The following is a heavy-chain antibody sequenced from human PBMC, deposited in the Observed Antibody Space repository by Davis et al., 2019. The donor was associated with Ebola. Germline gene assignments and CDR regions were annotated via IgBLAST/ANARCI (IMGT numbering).Heavy chain of an antibody. CDR3: ARDGRLERLGY. CDR2: ISGSGGST. V-gene: IGHV3-23*01. J-gene: IGHJ4*02. CDR1: GFTFSSYA. D-gene: IGHD1-1*01. Sequence: PGGSLRLSCAASGFTFSSYAMSWVRQAPGKGLEWVSAISGSGGSTYYPDSVKGRFTASRDNSKDTLYLQMNSLRAEDTAVYYCARDGRLERLGYWGQGTLVTVSS.